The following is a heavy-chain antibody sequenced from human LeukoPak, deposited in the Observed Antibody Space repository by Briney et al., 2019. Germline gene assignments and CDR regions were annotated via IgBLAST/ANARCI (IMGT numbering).Heavy chain of an antibody. D-gene: IGHD6-13*01. V-gene: IGHV3-21*01. J-gene: IGHJ4*02. Sequence: GGSLRLSCAASGFTFSSYSMNWVRQAPGKGLEWVSSISSSSINIYYADSVKGRFTISRDNAKNSLYLQMNSLRAEDTAVYYCAGGSSPTYYYFDYWGQGTLVTVSS. CDR1: GFTFSSYS. CDR2: ISSSSINI. CDR3: AGGSSPTYYYFDY.